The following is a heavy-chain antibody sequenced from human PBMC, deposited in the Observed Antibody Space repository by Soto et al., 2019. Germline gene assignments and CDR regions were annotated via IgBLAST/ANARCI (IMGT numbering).Heavy chain of an antibody. D-gene: IGHD3-10*01. CDR3: ATSSWYGGRNWFDP. J-gene: IGHJ5*02. Sequence: ASVKVSFKVSGYTLTELSMHWVRQAPGKGLEWMGGFDPEDGETIYAQKFQGRVTMTEDTSTDTAYMELSSLRSEDTAVYYCATSSWYGGRNWFDPWGQGTLVTVSS. CDR2: FDPEDGET. V-gene: IGHV1-24*01. CDR1: GYTLTELS.